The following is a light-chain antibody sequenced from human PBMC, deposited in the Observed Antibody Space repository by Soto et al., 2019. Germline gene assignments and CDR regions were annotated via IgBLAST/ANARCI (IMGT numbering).Light chain of an antibody. V-gene: IGKV1-17*03. CDR3: LQHSTYPFT. Sequence: DIQMTQSPSAMSASVGDRVTFTCRASQGISVSLAWFQQKPGKVPKRLIYAASSLQSGVPSRFRGSGSGTAFTLTISRRHPEDFATCYCLQHSTYPFTFGPGTKVDIK. J-gene: IGKJ3*01. CDR2: AAS. CDR1: QGISVS.